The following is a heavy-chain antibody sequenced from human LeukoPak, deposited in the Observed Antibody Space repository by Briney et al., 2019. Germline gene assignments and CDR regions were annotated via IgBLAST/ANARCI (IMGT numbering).Heavy chain of an antibody. V-gene: IGHV3-21*01. CDR1: GFTFSNFA. CDR2: IVGSSST. CDR3: ARIGAGSSRDY. Sequence: GASLRLSCAASGFTFSNFAMTWVRQAPGKGLEWVSSIVGSSSTSYADSLKGRFTISRDNAKNSLYLQMNSLRAEDTAVYYCARIGAGSSRDYWGQGTLVTGSS. D-gene: IGHD6-13*01. J-gene: IGHJ4*02.